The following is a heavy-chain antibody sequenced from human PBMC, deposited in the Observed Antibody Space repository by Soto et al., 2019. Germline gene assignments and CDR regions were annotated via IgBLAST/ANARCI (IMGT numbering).Heavy chain of an antibody. J-gene: IGHJ4*02. CDR1: NGSLSSNY. D-gene: IGHD3-10*01. V-gene: IGHV4-59*01. Sequence: WETLSLTCTVSNGSLSSNYWSWIRQSPGKGLEWIGNIYYSGSTNYNPSLKSRVTMSVDTSKNQFTLKLSSVTAADTGVYFCARSFMVPVAFFDYWGQGTLVTVSS. CDR3: ARSFMVPVAFFDY. CDR2: IYYSGST.